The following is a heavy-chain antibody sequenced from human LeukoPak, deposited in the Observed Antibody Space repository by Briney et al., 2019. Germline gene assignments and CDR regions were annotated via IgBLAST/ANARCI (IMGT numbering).Heavy chain of an antibody. CDR2: ISRDSNII. J-gene: IGHJ4*02. CDR3: ARAYDTNTYGYVY. Sequence: GGSLRLSCAASGFSFRDYNVNWVRQPPGKGLEWVSYISRDSNIIYYADSVKGRFTISRDNAKNSVSLQMNSLRAEHTAVYYCARAYDTNTYGYVYWGQGTLVTVSS. CDR1: GFSFRDYN. D-gene: IGHD5-18*01. V-gene: IGHV3-48*01.